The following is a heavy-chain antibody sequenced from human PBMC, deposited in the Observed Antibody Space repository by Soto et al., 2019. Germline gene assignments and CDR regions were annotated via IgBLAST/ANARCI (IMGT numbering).Heavy chain of an antibody. CDR1: GFTFSSYS. V-gene: IGHV3-21*01. D-gene: IGHD5-12*01. CDR2: ISSSSSYI. Sequence: GGSLRLSCAASGFTFSSYSMNWVRQAPGKGLEWVSSISSSSSYIYYADSVKGRFTISRDNAKNSLYLQMNSLRAEDTAVYYCARGEGYVYDWDYYYYDSMDVCGQGTTVSVSS. CDR3: ARGEGYVYDWDYYYYDSMDV. J-gene: IGHJ6*02.